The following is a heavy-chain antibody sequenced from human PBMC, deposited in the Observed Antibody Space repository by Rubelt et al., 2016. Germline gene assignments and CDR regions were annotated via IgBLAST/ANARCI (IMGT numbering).Heavy chain of an antibody. D-gene: IGHD6-19*01. Sequence: QLQLQESGPGLVKPSETLSLTCTVSGGSISSYYWSWIRQPPGKGLEWIGEINHSGSTNYNPSLKSRVTISVDTSKNQFSLKLSSVTAADTAVYYCARFSGGYYYYGMDVWGQGTTVTVFS. CDR3: ARFSGGYYYYGMDV. CDR2: INHSGST. J-gene: IGHJ6*02. V-gene: IGHV4-34*10. CDR1: GGSISSYY.